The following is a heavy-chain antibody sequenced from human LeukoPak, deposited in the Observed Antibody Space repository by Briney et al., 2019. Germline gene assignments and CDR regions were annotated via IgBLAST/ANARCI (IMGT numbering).Heavy chain of an antibody. Sequence: GGSLRLSCAASGFTFSSYSMNWVRQAPGKGLEWVGRIRKKVNSYTTEYAATVKGRLTISRDGSKNSLYLQMNSLKTEDTAVYYCARGYCRSTTSCYFDYWGQGTLVTVSS. CDR2: IRKKVNSYTT. J-gene: IGHJ4*02. V-gene: IGHV3-72*01. CDR3: ARGYCRSTTSCYFDY. CDR1: GFTFSSYS. D-gene: IGHD2/OR15-2a*01.